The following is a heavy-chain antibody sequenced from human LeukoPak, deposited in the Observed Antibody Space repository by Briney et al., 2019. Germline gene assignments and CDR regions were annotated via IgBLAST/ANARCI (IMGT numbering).Heavy chain of an antibody. D-gene: IGHD3-22*01. V-gene: IGHV3-23*01. CDR1: GFSFRTYA. CDR2: ISDDSAKI. J-gene: IGHJ5*02. Sequence: GGSLRLSCAASGFSFRTYAMSWVRQAPGKGLDWVSAISDDSAKIYYSASVKGRFTTSRDNSKNTLFLQLNSLRVEDTGVYNCAREYDSSWPSWGQGTLVTVSS. CDR3: AREYDSSWPS.